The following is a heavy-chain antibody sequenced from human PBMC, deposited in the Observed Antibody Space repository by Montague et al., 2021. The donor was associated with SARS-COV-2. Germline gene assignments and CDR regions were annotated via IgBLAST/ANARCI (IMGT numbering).Heavy chain of an antibody. CDR2: IYYGGST. CDR1: GGSISTYYY. V-gene: IGHV4-39*02. D-gene: IGHD2-15*01. J-gene: IGHJ4*02. Sequence: SETLSLTCTVSGGSISTYYYWGWIRQPPGKGLEWIGSIYYGGSTYYNPSLKSRVTISVDTSMSHFSLKLSSVTAADTAVYYCARDQGVYCSGGSCYNFDYWGQGTLVTVSS. CDR3: ARDQGVYCSGGSCYNFDY.